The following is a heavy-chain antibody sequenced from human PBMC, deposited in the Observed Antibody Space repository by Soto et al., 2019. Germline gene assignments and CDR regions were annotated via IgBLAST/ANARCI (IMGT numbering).Heavy chain of an antibody. V-gene: IGHV3-23*01. CDR3: ARDGRVIQLWSNLPDFDY. Sequence: PGGSLRLSCAASGFTFSSYAMSWVRQAPGKGLEWVSSISGSGGSTYYADSVKGRFTISRDNSKNTLYLQMNSLRAEDTAVYYCARDGRVIQLWSNLPDFDYWGQGT. CDR1: GFTFSSYA. CDR2: ISGSGGST. D-gene: IGHD5-18*01. J-gene: IGHJ4*02.